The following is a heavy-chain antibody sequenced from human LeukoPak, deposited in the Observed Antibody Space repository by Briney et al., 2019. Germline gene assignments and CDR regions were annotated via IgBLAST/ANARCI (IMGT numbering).Heavy chain of an antibody. D-gene: IGHD6-13*01. Sequence: GGSLRLSCAASGFTFSSYWMSWVRQAPGKGLEWVANIKQDGSEKYYVDSVKGRFTISRDNAKNSLYLQMNSLRAEDTAVYYCAGGYSSSWFDYWGQRTLVTVSS. V-gene: IGHV3-7*01. CDR2: IKQDGSEK. CDR1: GFTFSSYW. J-gene: IGHJ4*02. CDR3: AGGYSSSWFDY.